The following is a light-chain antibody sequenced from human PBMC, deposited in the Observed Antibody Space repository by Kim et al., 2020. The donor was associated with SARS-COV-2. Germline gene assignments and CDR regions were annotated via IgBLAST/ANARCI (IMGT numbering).Light chain of an antibody. CDR3: QERSNWPRK. CDR2: DAS. J-gene: IGKJ1*01. Sequence: EIVLTQSPATLSLSPGERATLSCRASQSVSSYLAWYQQKPGQAPRLLIYDASNRATGIPARFSGSGSGTDFTLTISSLEPEDFAVYYCQERSNWPRKFGQGTKGDIK. CDR1: QSVSSY. V-gene: IGKV3-11*01.